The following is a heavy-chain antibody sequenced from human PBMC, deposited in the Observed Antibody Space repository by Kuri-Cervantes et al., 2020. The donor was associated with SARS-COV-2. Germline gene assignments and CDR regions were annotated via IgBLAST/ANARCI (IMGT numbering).Heavy chain of an antibody. CDR1: GFTFSNSA. CDR2: IVAGSGNT. J-gene: IGHJ6*02. CDR3: ARDHGDSRSWPPRVIRYYGMDV. D-gene: IGHD6-13*01. V-gene: IGHV1-58*01. Sequence: SVQVSCKASGFTFSNSAVQWLRQTRGQRLEWIGWIVAGSGNTHYAQKFRERVTITRDMSTGTSYMELSSLRSEDTGVYYCARDHGDSRSWPPRVIRYYGMDVWGQGTTVTVSS.